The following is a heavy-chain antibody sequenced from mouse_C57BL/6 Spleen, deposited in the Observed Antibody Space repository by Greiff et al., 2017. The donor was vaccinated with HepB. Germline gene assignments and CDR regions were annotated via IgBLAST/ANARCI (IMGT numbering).Heavy chain of an antibody. V-gene: IGHV5-4*01. Sequence: EVKLVESGGGLVKPGGSLKLSCAASGFTFSSYAMSWVRQTPEKRLEWVATISDGGSYTYYPDNVKGRFTISRDNAKNNLYLQMSHLKSEDTAMYYCAREYGSSSYAMDYWGQGTSVTVSS. D-gene: IGHD1-1*01. J-gene: IGHJ4*01. CDR2: ISDGGSYT. CDR1: GFTFSSYA. CDR3: AREYGSSSYAMDY.